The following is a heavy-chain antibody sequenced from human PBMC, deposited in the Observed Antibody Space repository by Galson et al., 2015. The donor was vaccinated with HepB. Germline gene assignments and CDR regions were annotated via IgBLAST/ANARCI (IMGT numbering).Heavy chain of an antibody. CDR3: ARVAVTKLDY. Sequence: SVKVSCKASRYTFTGAHLHGGRQAPGHRLEWMRRINPNSVGTNYAQKFQGRVTMTRDTSISTAYMELSRLRSDDTAVYYCARVAVTKLDYWGQGTLVTVSS. CDR1: RYTFTGAH. J-gene: IGHJ4*02. CDR2: INPNSVGT. D-gene: IGHD4-17*01. V-gene: IGHV1-2*02.